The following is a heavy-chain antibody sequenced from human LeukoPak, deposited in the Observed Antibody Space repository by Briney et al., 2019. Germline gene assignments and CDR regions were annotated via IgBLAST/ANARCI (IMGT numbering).Heavy chain of an antibody. CDR1: GFTFSSYE. Sequence: GGSLRLSCAASGFTFSSYEMNWVRQAPGKGLEWVSYISSSGSTIYYADSVKGRFTISRDNAKNSLYLQMNSLRAEDTALYYCAKDKELAAAGTFDYWGQGTLVTVSS. J-gene: IGHJ4*02. D-gene: IGHD6-13*01. CDR2: ISSSGSTI. V-gene: IGHV3-48*03. CDR3: AKDKELAAAGTFDY.